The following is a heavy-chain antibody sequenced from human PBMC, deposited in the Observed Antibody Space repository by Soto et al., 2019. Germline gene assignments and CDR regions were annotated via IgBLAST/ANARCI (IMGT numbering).Heavy chain of an antibody. CDR3: ASNYAYAEGYYFYGIDV. V-gene: IGHV3-74*01. CDR1: GFTFRNYW. J-gene: IGHJ6*02. D-gene: IGHD3-16*01. CDR2: VNSDGDTT. Sequence: EVQLVESGGGLVQPGGSLRLSCAASGFTFRNYWMHWVRQAPGKGLVWVSRVNSDGDTTYYADSVKGRFTISRDNAKNTLHLQMNMLGAEDTAVYYCASNYAYAEGYYFYGIDVWGQGTTVTVSS.